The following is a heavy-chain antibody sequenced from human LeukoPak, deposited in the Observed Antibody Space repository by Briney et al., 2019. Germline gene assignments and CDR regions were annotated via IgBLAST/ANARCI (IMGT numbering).Heavy chain of an antibody. Sequence: SETLSLTCTVSGGSISSYYWSWIRQPPGKGLEWIGYIYYSGSTNYNPSLKSRVTISVDTSKNQFSLKLSSVTAADTAVYYCARADGSGSYYFDYWGQGTLVTVSS. CDR3: ARADGSGSYYFDY. V-gene: IGHV4-59*01. CDR2: IYYSGST. D-gene: IGHD3-10*01. CDR1: GGSISSYY. J-gene: IGHJ4*02.